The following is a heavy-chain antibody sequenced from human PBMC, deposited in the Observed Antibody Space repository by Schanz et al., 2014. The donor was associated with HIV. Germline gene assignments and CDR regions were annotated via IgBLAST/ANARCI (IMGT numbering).Heavy chain of an antibody. CDR3: TGGLYYDSIPFDP. V-gene: IGHV3-30-3*01. Sequence: QVQMVESGGGVVQPGRSLRLSCAASGFTLSNSAMHWVRQAPGKGLEWVAIISFDGSNKYYADSVKGRFTISRDNSKNTLFLQMNSLRAEDTAIYYCTGGLYYDSIPFDPWGQGTLVTVSS. CDR2: ISFDGSNK. CDR1: GFTLSNSA. J-gene: IGHJ5*02. D-gene: IGHD3-22*01.